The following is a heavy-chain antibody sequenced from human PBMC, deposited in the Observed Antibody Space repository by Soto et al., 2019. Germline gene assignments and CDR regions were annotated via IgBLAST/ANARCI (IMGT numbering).Heavy chain of an antibody. CDR1: GGSISSYY. J-gene: IGHJ6*03. CDR3: ATLYGDDYDSAYYYYYMDV. Sequence: SETLSLTCTVSGGSISSYYWSWIRQPPGKGLEWIGYIYYSGSTNYNPSLKSRVTISVDTSKNQFSLKLSSVTAADTAVYYCATLYGDDYDSAYYYYYMDVWGKGTTVTVSS. CDR2: IYYSGST. V-gene: IGHV4-59*08. D-gene: IGHD4-17*01.